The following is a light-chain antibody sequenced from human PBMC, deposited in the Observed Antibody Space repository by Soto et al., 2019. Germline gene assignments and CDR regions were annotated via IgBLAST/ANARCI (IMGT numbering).Light chain of an antibody. Sequence: DIQMTQSPSSLSASVGDRVTITCRASQAISNYLAWYRQRPGKVPKLLIYGASTLQSGVPSRFSGSGSETDFTLTISSLQPEDVATYYCQKYNSAPWTFGQGTKVEIK. J-gene: IGKJ1*01. CDR3: QKYNSAPWT. CDR1: QAISNY. V-gene: IGKV1-27*01. CDR2: GAS.